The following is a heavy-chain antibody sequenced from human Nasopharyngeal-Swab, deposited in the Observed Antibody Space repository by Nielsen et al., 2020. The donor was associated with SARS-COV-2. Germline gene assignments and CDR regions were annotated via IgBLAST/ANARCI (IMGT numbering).Heavy chain of an antibody. V-gene: IGHV3-23*01. CDR3: AKDLTSIAVAGPIIDY. CDR2: ISGSGGST. Sequence: WIRQPPGKGLEWVSAISGSGGSTYYADSVKGRFTISRDNSENTLYLQMNSLRAEDTAVYYCAKDLTSIAVAGPIIDYWGQGTLVTVSS. J-gene: IGHJ4*02. D-gene: IGHD6-19*01.